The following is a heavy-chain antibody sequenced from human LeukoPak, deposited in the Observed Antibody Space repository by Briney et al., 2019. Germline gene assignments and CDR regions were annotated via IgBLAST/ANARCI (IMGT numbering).Heavy chain of an antibody. J-gene: IGHJ6*04. V-gene: IGHV4-59*01. Sequence: SETLSLTCIVSGGSISSYYWSWIRQPPGKGLEWVGYIYYSGRTNYNPSLKSRVTISVDTSKNPFSLKLSSVTAADTAVYYCARALCSSTSCYYYYGMDVWGKGTTVTVSS. CDR3: ARALCSSTSCYYYYGMDV. CDR1: GGSISSYY. D-gene: IGHD2-2*01. CDR2: IYYSGRT.